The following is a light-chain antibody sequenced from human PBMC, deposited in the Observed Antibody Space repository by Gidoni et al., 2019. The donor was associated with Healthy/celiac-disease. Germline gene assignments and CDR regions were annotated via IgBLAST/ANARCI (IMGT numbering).Light chain of an antibody. V-gene: IGKV1-39*01. CDR3: QQSYSTPT. CDR1: QSISSY. Sequence: DIQMPQSPSSLSASVGDRVTITCRASQSISSYLNWYQQKPGQAPKLLIYAASSLQSGVPSRFSGSGSGTDFTLTISSLQPEDFATYYCQQSYSTPTFGGGTKVEIK. CDR2: AAS. J-gene: IGKJ4*01.